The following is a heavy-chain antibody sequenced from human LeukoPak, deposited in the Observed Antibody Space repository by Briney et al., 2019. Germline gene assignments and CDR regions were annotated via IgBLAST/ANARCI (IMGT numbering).Heavy chain of an antibody. V-gene: IGHV3-23*01. CDR2: ISGSGLST. CDR1: GFTFTNSA. J-gene: IGHJ4*02. Sequence: GGSLRLSCAASGFTFTNSAMSWVRQASGKGLEWVSSISGSGLSTYYADSAKGRFTMSRDNSKNTLFLQMNSLRAEDTAVYYFVRSEANYLDSWGQGTLVTVSS. CDR3: VRSEANYLDS.